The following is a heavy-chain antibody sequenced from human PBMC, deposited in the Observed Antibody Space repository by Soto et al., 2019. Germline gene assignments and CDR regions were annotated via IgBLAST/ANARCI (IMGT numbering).Heavy chain of an antibody. CDR1: GYTFTRYG. CDR3: AKNGQPPYYYYGLDV. V-gene: IGHV1-18*01. Sequence: QGHLVQSEAEVKKSGASVKVSCKASGYTFTRYGISWVRQAPEQGLEWMGWISGYNGDTNYAQKFQGRVSMNIDTSTTTAYMELRSLTSDDTAVYYCAKNGQPPYYYYGLDVWGQGTKVTVSS. D-gene: IGHD2-8*01. CDR2: ISGYNGDT. J-gene: IGHJ6*02.